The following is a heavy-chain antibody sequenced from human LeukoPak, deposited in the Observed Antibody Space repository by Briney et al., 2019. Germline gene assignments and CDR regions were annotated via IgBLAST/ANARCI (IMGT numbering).Heavy chain of an antibody. D-gene: IGHD3-10*01. CDR3: AKDFLRFGELLEYYFDY. V-gene: IGHV1-69*04. CDR1: GGTFSSYA. J-gene: IGHJ4*02. CDR2: IIPILGIA. Sequence: SVKVSCKASGGTFSSYAISWVRQAPGQGLEWMGRIIPILGIANYAQKFQGRVTITADKSTSTAYMELSSLRAEDTAVYYCAKDFLRFGELLEYYFDYWGQGTLVTVSS.